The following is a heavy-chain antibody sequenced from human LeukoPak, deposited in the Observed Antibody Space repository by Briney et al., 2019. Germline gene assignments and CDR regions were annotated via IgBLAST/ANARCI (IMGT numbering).Heavy chain of an antibody. J-gene: IGHJ4*02. CDR1: GYTFTRYG. CDR3: ARDNSAISDCSSASCFHFNY. D-gene: IGHD2-2*01. CDR2: ISAYNGNT. V-gene: IGHV1-18*01. Sequence: GASVTLSCKASGYTFTRYGITWVRQAPGQGLEWMGWISAYNGNTNYAHKVQGRVTMTTDTSTSTAYMELRSLSSDDTAVYYCARDNSAISDCSSASCFHFNYWGQGTLVTVSS.